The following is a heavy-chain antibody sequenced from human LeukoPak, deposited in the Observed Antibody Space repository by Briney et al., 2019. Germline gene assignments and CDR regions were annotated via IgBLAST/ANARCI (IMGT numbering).Heavy chain of an antibody. J-gene: IGHJ4*02. CDR1: GSTYW. CDR3: ARGFYSFEY. V-gene: IGHV5-51*01. CDR2: IYPGDSDT. Sequence: GESLKISCKGSGSTYWIAWVRQMPGKGLEWMGIIYPGDSDTRYSPSFQGQVTISADKSLNTAYLQWSSLKASDTAMYYCARGFYSFEYWGQGTLVTVPS.